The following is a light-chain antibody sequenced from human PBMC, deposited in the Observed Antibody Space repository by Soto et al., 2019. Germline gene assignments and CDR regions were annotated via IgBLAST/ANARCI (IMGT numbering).Light chain of an antibody. CDR1: SSNIGAGYD. CDR3: QSYDSSLSVV. V-gene: IGLV1-40*01. J-gene: IGLJ2*01. CDR2: GNS. Sequence: QSVLTQPPSVSGAPGQRVTISCTGSSSNIGAGYDVPWYQQLPGTAPKLLIYGNSNRPSGVPDRFSGSKSGTSASLAITGLQDEDEADYYCQSYDSSLSVVFGGGTKVTVL.